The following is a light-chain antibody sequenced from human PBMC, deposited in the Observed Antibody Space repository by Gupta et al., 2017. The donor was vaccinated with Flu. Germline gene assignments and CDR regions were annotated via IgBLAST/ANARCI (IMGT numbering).Light chain of an antibody. V-gene: IGKV3-11*01. Sequence: EIVLTQSPATLSLSPGERVTLSCRASQSVSSYLAWYQQKPGQAPRLLIYDASNRATGIPARFSGSGSGTDFTLTISSLEPEDFAVYYCQQRSTLTFGGGTKVEI. CDR2: DAS. CDR1: QSVSSY. J-gene: IGKJ4*01. CDR3: QQRSTLT.